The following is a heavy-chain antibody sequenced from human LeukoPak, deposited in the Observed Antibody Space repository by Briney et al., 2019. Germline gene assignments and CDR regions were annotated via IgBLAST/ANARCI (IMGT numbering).Heavy chain of an antibody. CDR2: INPNSGGT. CDR1: GYTFTGYY. J-gene: IGHJ3*02. Sequence: ASVKVSCKASGYTFTGYYMHWVRQAPGQGLEWMGWINPNSGGTNYAQEFQGRVTMTRDTSISTAYMELSRLRSDDTAVYYCARAGYCSGGSCYSGVAFDIWGQGTMVTVSS. D-gene: IGHD2-15*01. CDR3: ARAGYCSGGSCYSGVAFDI. V-gene: IGHV1-2*02.